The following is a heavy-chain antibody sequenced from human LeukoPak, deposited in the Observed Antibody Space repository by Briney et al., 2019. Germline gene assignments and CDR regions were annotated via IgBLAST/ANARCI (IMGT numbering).Heavy chain of an antibody. J-gene: IGHJ5*02. CDR2: INPNSGGT. D-gene: IGHD4-17*01. CDR1: GYTFTGYY. V-gene: IGHV1-2*02. Sequence: ASVKVSCKASGYTFTGYYMHWVRQAPGQGLEWMGWINPNSGGTNYAQKFQGRVTMTRDTSIGTAYMELSRLRSDDTAVYYCARPPPDYGDYGWFDPWGQGTLVTVSS. CDR3: ARPPPDYGDYGWFDP.